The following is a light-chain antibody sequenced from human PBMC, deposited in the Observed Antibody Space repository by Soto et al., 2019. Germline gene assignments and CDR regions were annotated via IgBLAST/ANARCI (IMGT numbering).Light chain of an antibody. V-gene: IGLV2-8*01. CDR3: RSYAGSNNYV. Sequence: QSVLTQPPSASGSPGQSVTISCTGTSSDVGGYNYVSWYQQHPGQAPKLIVYEVSKRPSGVPDRFSGSKSGNTASLTVSGLQAEDEADYYCRSYAGSNNYVFGTGTKVTVL. J-gene: IGLJ1*01. CDR1: SSDVGGYNY. CDR2: EVS.